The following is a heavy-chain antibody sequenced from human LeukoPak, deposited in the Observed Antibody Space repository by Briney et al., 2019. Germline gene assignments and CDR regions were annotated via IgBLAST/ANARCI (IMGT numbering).Heavy chain of an antibody. CDR1: GGSISSSNW. CDR3: ARHVDTALVLYFDY. Sequence: SGTLSLTCAVSGGSISSSNWWSWVRQPPGKGLEWIGEIHHSGSTNYNPSLKSRAIISLDKSKNLFSLNLSSVTAADTAVYYCARHVDTALVLYFDYWGHGALVTVSS. V-gene: IGHV4-4*02. J-gene: IGHJ4*01. D-gene: IGHD5-18*01. CDR2: IHHSGST.